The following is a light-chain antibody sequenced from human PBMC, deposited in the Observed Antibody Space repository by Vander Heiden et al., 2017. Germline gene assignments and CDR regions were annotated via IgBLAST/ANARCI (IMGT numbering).Light chain of an antibody. CDR3: QVWDSISDHLV. CDR1: TIGSKS. V-gene: IGLV3-21*02. Sequence: SSVLTQPPSVSVAPGQTAMITCGGDTIGSKSVHWYQQKSGQAPVLVVYDDSDRPSGIPERVSGFNSGNTATLTISRVEAGDEADYYCQVWDSISDHLVFGGGTKLSVL. J-gene: IGLJ2*01. CDR2: DDS.